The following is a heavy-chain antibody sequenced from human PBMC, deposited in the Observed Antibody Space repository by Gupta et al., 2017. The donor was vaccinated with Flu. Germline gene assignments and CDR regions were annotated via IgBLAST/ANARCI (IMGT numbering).Heavy chain of an antibody. D-gene: IGHD3-10*01. V-gene: IGHV4-31*03. Sequence: QVQLQESGPRLVKPSETLSLTCSVSGGSISNGGYYWSWIRQHPGKGLEWIGYIDYSGSTHYNPSLKSRVTLSVDSSKNQFSLRLSSVTAADTAVYYCARRGGDIIPVPTHMGGARFFDPWGQGILVTVSS. J-gene: IGHJ5*02. CDR3: ARRGGDIIPVPTHMGGARFFDP. CDR2: IDYSGST. CDR1: GGSISNGGYY.